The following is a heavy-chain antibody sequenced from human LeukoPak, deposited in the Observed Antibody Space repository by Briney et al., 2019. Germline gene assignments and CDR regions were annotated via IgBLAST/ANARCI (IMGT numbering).Heavy chain of an antibody. CDR1: GGSISSGDYY. CDR3: ARGRPPLRYVDWLLPNPFDY. Sequence: PQTLSLTCTVSGGSISSGDYYWSWIRQPPGKGLEWIGYIYYSGSTYYNPSLKGRVTISVDTSKNQFSLKLSCVTAADTAVYYCARGRPPLRYVDWLLPNPFDYWGQGTLVTVSS. V-gene: IGHV4-30-4*08. J-gene: IGHJ4*02. CDR2: IYYSGST. D-gene: IGHD3-9*01.